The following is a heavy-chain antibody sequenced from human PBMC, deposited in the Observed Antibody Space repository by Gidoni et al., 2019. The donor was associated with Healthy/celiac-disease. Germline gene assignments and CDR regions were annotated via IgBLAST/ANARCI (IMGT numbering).Heavy chain of an antibody. J-gene: IGHJ4*02. V-gene: IGHV3-23*01. CDR1: GFTFSSYA. CDR3: AKSSRWGDY. CDR2: ISGRGGRT. Sequence: EVQLLESGGGLVQPGGSLRLSCAASGFTFSSYAMSWVRKAPGTGLEWSAAISGRGGRTYYADAVKGRFNISRDNSKNTLYLQMNSLRAEDTAVYYCAKSSRWGDYWGQGTLVTVSS. D-gene: IGHD3-16*01.